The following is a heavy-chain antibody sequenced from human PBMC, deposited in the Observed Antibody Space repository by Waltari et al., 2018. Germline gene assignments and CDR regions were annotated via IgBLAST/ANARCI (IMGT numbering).Heavy chain of an antibody. CDR1: GFTFSTYS. D-gene: IGHD1-26*01. CDR3: AREGSYYHLDF. Sequence: EVQLVESGGGLVQPGGSLRLSCAGSGFTFSTYSMQWVRQAPGKGLEHVSAINSNGDSTDYADSGKGRFTISRDNSKNTLYLQMGSLTGEYMAVYYCAREGSYYHLDFWGQGTLVTVSS. J-gene: IGHJ4*02. CDR2: INSNGDST. V-gene: IGHV3-64*07.